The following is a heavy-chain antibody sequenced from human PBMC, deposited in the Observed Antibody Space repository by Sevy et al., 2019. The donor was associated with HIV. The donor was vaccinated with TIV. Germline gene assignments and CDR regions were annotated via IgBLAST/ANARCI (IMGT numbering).Heavy chain of an antibody. D-gene: IGHD3-22*01. Sequence: SETLSLTCAVSGGSISSGGYSWSWIRQPPGKGLEWIGYIYHSGSTYYNPSLKSRVTISVDRSKNQFSLKLSSVTAADTAVYYCARGAYYYDSSDNNYFDYWGQGTLVTVSS. J-gene: IGHJ4*02. CDR3: ARGAYYYDSSDNNYFDY. CDR2: IYHSGST. V-gene: IGHV4-30-2*01. CDR1: GGSISSGGYS.